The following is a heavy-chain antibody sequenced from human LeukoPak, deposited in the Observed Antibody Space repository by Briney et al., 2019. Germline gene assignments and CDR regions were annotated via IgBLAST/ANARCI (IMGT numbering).Heavy chain of an antibody. CDR2: IDPSDSYT. CDR3: ARQYSGYDYYFDY. J-gene: IGHJ4*02. V-gene: IGHV5-10-1*01. D-gene: IGHD5-12*01. CDR1: GYSFTNHW. Sequence: GESLKISCKGSGYSFTNHWISWVRQMPGKRLEWMGRIDPSDSYTNYNPSFQGHITISADKSSSTAYLHWSSLKASDTAMYFCARQYSGYDYYFDYWGQGILVTVSS.